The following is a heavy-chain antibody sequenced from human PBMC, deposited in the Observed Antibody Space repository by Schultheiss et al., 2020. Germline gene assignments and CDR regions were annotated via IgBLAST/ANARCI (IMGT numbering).Heavy chain of an antibody. J-gene: IGHJ4*02. CDR2: IYYSGST. V-gene: IGHV4-30-4*08. D-gene: IGHD5-24*01. Sequence: SETLSLTCTVSGGSISSGGYYWSWIRQHPGKGLEWIGFIYYSGSTYYNPSLKSRVTISVDTSKNQFSLKLSSVTAADTAVYYCAREAATLDGSFDYWGQGTLVTVSS. CDR1: GGSISSGGYY. CDR3: AREAATLDGSFDY.